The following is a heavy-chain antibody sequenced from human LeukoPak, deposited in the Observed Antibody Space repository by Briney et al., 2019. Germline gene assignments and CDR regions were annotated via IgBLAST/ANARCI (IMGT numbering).Heavy chain of an antibody. Sequence: PGGSLRLSCAASRFTFSSYSMNWVRQAPGKGLEWVSSISSSSSYIYYADSVKGRFTISRDNAKNSLYLQMNSLRAEDTAVYYCAREQDTYYYDSSGHDAFDIWGQGTMVTVSS. CDR3: AREQDTYYYDSSGHDAFDI. CDR1: RFTFSSYS. CDR2: ISSSSSYI. J-gene: IGHJ3*02. D-gene: IGHD3-22*01. V-gene: IGHV3-21*01.